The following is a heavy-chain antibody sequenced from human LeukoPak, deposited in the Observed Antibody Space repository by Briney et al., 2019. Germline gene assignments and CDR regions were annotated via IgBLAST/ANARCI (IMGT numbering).Heavy chain of an antibody. CDR1: GFNFNRYA. CDR3: AKAPYYYDSSGYYLSDY. V-gene: IGHV3-23*01. D-gene: IGHD3-22*01. Sequence: GGSLRLSCAASGFNFNRYAMSWVRPAPGKGGEWGSAICGSGGSTYYADYVKGRFTISRDNSKNTLYLQMNSLRAEDTAVYYCAKAPYYYDSSGYYLSDYWGQGTLVTVSS. CDR2: ICGSGGST. J-gene: IGHJ4*02.